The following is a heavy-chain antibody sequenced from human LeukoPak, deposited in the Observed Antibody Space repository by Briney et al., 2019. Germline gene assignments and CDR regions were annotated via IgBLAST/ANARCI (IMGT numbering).Heavy chain of an antibody. CDR1: GGSISSYY. J-gene: IGHJ4*02. V-gene: IGHV4-59*01. Sequence: PSQTLSLTCTVSGGSISSYYWSWIRQPPGKGLEWIGYIYYSGSTNYNPSLKSRVTISVDTSKNQFSLKLSSVTAADRAVYYCARELTSRSGYYYYFGYWGRGTLVTVSS. CDR3: ARELTSRSGYYYYFGY. CDR2: IYYSGST. D-gene: IGHD3-22*01.